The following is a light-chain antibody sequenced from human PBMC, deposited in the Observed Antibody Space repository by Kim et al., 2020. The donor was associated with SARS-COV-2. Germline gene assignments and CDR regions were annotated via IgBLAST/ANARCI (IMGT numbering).Light chain of an antibody. CDR1: QGISNY. Sequence: ASVGDRVTITCRASQGISNYLAWYQQKPEKVPKLLIYAASALQSGVQSRFSGSGSGTDFTLTISSLQPEDVATYYCQKCDSAPWTFGQGTKVDIK. J-gene: IGKJ1*01. V-gene: IGKV1-27*01. CDR2: AAS. CDR3: QKCDSAPWT.